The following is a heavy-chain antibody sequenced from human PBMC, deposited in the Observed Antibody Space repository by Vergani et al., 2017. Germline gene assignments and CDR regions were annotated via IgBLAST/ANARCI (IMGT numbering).Heavy chain of an antibody. CDR2: ISCNGGTT. J-gene: IGHJ4*02. V-gene: IGHV3-43D*03. D-gene: IGHD6-19*01. CDR3: AKDSLAVADNGESHFDY. Sequence: EVQLVQSGGAVFQPGGSLSLSCAASDFTFDDYALNWVRQPPGKGLEWFSLISCNGGTTYFAAPVRGRFTISRDNSKNSLYLQMNSLRAEDTAFYYCAKDSLAVADNGESHFDYWGQGTLVTVSS. CDR1: DFTFDDYA.